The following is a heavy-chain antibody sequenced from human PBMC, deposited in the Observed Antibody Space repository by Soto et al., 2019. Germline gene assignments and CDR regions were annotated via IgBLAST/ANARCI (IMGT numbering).Heavy chain of an antibody. J-gene: IGHJ6*02. CDR3: ARHKSKAAAGTHYYYYYYGMDV. D-gene: IGHD6-13*01. CDR2: IYPGDSDT. CDR1: GYSFTSYW. Sequence: PGESLKISCKGSGYSFTSYWIGWVRQMPGKGLEWMGIIYPGDSDTRYSPSFQGQVTISADKSISTAYLQWSSLKASDTAMYYCARHKSKAAAGTHYYYYYYGMDVWGQGTTVTVSS. V-gene: IGHV5-51*01.